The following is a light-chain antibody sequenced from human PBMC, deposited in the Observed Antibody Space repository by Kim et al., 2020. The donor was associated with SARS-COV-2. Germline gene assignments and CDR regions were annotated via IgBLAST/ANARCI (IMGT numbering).Light chain of an antibody. Sequence: ASGGDRVTIPGRAGQSIISWLVWEQQKPGTDPKLLIDEESRQGSGVQSRWSGSGSGTEFTHRISGRQRDDFATYYCLQYHDGNTCGKGTKGEI. V-gene: IGKV1-5*03. CDR2: EES. J-gene: IGKJ2*01. CDR3: LQYHDGNT. CDR1: QSIISW.